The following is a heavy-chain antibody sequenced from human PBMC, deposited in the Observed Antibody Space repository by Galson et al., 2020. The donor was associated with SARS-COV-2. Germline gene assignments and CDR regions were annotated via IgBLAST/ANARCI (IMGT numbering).Heavy chain of an antibody. CDR3: ARLRYYDVLTGYIVDV. CDR1: GYTFTDYY. V-gene: IGHV1-2*02. J-gene: IGHJ6*02. CDR2: INPKSGGT. D-gene: IGHD3-9*01. Sequence: ASVTVSCKASGYTFTDYYIHWLRQAPGQGLAWMGWINPKSGGTNYAQKFEGRVTMTRDTSITTAYMELSRLRADDTAVYYCARLRYYDVLTGYIVDVWGQGTMVTVSS.